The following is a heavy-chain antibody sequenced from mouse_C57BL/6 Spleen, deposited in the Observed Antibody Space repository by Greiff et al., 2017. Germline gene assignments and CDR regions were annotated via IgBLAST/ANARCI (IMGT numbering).Heavy chain of an antibody. V-gene: IGHV1-64*01. Sequence: VQLQQSGAELVKPGASVKLSCKASGYTFTSYWMPWVKQRPGQGLEWIGMIHPNSGSTNYNEKFKSKATLTVDKSSSTAYMQLSSLTSEDSAVYYCAYYGSSPFAYWGQGTLVTVSA. CDR1: GYTFTSYW. CDR3: AYYGSSPFAY. J-gene: IGHJ3*01. CDR2: IHPNSGST. D-gene: IGHD1-1*01.